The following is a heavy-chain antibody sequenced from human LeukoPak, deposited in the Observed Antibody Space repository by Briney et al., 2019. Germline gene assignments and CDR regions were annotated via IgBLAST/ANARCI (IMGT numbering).Heavy chain of an antibody. D-gene: IGHD6-13*01. J-gene: IGHJ4*02. Sequence: ASVKVSCKASGYTFTSYDINWVRQATGQGLEWMGWMNPNSGNTGYAQKFQGRVTMTRNTSISTAYMELSSLRSEDTAVYYCARLGYSSSWYDGGDFVYWGQGTLVTVSS. CDR1: GYTFTSYD. CDR2: MNPNSGNT. CDR3: ARLGYSSSWYDGGDFVY. V-gene: IGHV1-8*01.